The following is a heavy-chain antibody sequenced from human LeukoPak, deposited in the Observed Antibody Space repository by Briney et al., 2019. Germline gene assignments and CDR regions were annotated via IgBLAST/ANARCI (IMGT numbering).Heavy chain of an antibody. V-gene: IGHV4-59*06. CDR2: IYYSGST. CDR3: ARGDPYYYDSSGYPLPAAFDI. D-gene: IGHD3-22*01. Sequence: SETLSLTCTVSGGSISSHYWSWIRQHPGKGLEWIGYIYYSGSTYYNPSLKSRVTISVDTSKNQFSLKLSSVTAADTAVYYCARGDPYYYDSSGYPLPAAFDIWGQGTMVTVSS. J-gene: IGHJ3*02. CDR1: GGSISSHY.